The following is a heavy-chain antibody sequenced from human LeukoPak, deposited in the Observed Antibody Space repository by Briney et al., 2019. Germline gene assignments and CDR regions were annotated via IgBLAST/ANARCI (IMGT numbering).Heavy chain of an antibody. CDR1: GFTVSSNS. CDR3: ARDVAAPGGVYFDY. Sequence: PGGSLRLSCAASGFTVSSNSMSWVRQAPGKGLVWVSVIYTGDTTYYADSVKGRFTISRDNSKNTLYLQMNSLRAEDTAVYYCARDVAAPGGVYFDYWGQGTLVTVSS. CDR2: IYTGDTT. V-gene: IGHV3-66*01. J-gene: IGHJ4*02. D-gene: IGHD3-16*01.